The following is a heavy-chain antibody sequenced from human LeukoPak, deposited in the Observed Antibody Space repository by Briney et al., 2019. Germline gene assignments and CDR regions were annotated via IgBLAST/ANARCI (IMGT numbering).Heavy chain of an antibody. CDR1: GYTFTGYY. CDR2: INPNSGGT. CDR3: ATLDIAVAGIGRAEGPDY. Sequence: ASVKVSCKASGYTFTGYYMHWVRQAPGQGLEWMGWINPNSGGTNYAQKFQGRVTMTRDTSISTAYMELSRLRSDDTAVYHCATLDIAVAGIGRAEGPDYWGQGTLVTVSS. V-gene: IGHV1-2*02. D-gene: IGHD6-19*01. J-gene: IGHJ4*02.